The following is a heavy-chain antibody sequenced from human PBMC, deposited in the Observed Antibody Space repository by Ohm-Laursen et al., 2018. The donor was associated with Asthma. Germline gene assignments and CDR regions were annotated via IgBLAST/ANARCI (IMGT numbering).Heavy chain of an antibody. V-gene: IGHV1-2*04. CDR1: GYTFTSYD. D-gene: IGHD5-12*01. J-gene: IGHJ6*02. Sequence: PSVKASCKASGYTFTSYDINWVRQATGQGLEWMGWINPNSGGTNYAQKFQGWVTMTRDTSISTAYMELSRLRSDDTAVYYCARSYSGYDTYYYYYGMDVWGQGTTVTVSS. CDR2: INPNSGGT. CDR3: ARSYSGYDTYYYYYGMDV.